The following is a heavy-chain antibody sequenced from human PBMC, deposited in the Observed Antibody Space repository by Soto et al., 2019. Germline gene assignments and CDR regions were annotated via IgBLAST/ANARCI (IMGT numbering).Heavy chain of an antibody. J-gene: IGHJ6*02. D-gene: IGHD3-10*01. CDR3: TGITWFRGMDV. CDR1: GDSVSSNSAG. V-gene: IGHV6-1*01. CDR2: TYYKSKWNN. Sequence: PSQTISLTCVISGDSVSSNSAGWNWIRQSPSRGLEWLGRTYYKSKWNNDYALSVKSRITINPDTSKNQFSLHLYSVTPEDTAVYYCTGITWFRGMDVWGQGTPVTVSS.